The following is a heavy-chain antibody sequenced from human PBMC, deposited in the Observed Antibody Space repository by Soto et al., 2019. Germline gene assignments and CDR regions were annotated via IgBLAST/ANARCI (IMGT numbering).Heavy chain of an antibody. D-gene: IGHD2-21*02. CDR1: GYTFTSYG. Sequence: QVQLVQSGAEVKKPGASVKVSCKASGYTFTSYGVCWVRQAPGHGLEWMGWISTYNGDTKIAQKFQGRVTMTTDRXXXXXXXXXXXXXXXXXXXXXXXXXHRGGNSGGRFDPWGQGTLVTVSS. CDR3: XXXHRGGNSGGRFDP. J-gene: IGHJ5*02. V-gene: IGHV1-18*01. CDR2: ISTYNGDT.